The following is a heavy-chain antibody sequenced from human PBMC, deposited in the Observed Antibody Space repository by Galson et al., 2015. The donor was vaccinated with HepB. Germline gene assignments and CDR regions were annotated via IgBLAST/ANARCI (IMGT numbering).Heavy chain of an antibody. V-gene: IGHV1-46*01. Sequence: SVKVSCKASGYTFTSYYMHWVRRAPGQGLEWVGIINPSGGSTSYAQKFQGRVTMTRDTSTSTVYMELSSLRSEDTAVYYCARDSSRIQGQVDYWGQGTLVTVSS. CDR1: GYTFTSYY. D-gene: IGHD5-18*01. J-gene: IGHJ4*02. CDR3: ARDSSRIQGQVDY. CDR2: INPSGGST.